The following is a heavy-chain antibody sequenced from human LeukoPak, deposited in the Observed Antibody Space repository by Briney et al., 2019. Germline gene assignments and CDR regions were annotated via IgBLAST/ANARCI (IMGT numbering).Heavy chain of an antibody. J-gene: IGHJ6*03. Sequence: PSETLSLTCTVSGGSISSYYWSWIRQPPGKGLEWIGHIYYSGSTNYNPSLKSRVTISVDTSKNQSSLKLSSVTAADTAVYYCARAPYGSGSRNYYMDVWGKGTTVTVSS. V-gene: IGHV4-59*01. CDR1: GGSISSYY. D-gene: IGHD3-10*01. CDR2: IYYSGST. CDR3: ARAPYGSGSRNYYMDV.